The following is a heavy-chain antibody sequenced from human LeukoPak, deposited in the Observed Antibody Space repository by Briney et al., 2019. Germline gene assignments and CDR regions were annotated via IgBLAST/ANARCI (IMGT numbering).Heavy chain of an antibody. CDR2: IYYSGNT. CDR1: GGSTSSYY. D-gene: IGHD5-18*01. V-gene: IGHV4-59*01. J-gene: IGHJ4*02. Sequence: SETLSLTCTVSGGSTSSYYWSWIRQPPGKGLEWIGYIYYSGNTNYNPSLKSRVTISVDTSKNQFSLKLSSVTAADTAIYYRARGYSYGSYYFDNWGQGTLVTVSS. CDR3: ARGYSYGSYYFDN.